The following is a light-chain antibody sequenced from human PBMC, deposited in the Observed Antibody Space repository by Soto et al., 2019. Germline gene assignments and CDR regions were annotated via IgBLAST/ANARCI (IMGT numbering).Light chain of an antibody. CDR3: QTWGTGVV. V-gene: IGLV4-69*01. CDR2: LNSDGSH. CDR1: SGHSSYA. Sequence: QPVLTQSPSASASLGASVKLTCTLSSGHSSYAIAWHQQQPEKGPRYLMKLNSDGSHSKGDGIPDRFSGSSSGAERYLTISSLQSEDEPDYYCQTWGTGVVFGGGTKLTVL. J-gene: IGLJ2*01.